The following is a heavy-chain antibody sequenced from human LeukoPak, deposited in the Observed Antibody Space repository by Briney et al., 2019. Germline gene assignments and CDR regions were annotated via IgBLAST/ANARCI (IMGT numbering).Heavy chain of an antibody. CDR1: GGSISSGGYY. CDR3: ARVSGSSSWYTGGHYLDY. V-gene: IGHV4-31*03. J-gene: IGHJ4*02. Sequence: PSETLSLTCTVSGGSISSGGYYWSWIRQHPGKGLEWIGYIYYSGSTYYNPSLKSRVTISVDTSKNQFSLKLSSVTAADTAVYYCARVSGSSSWYTGGHYLDYWGQGTLVTVSS. D-gene: IGHD6-13*01. CDR2: IYYSGST.